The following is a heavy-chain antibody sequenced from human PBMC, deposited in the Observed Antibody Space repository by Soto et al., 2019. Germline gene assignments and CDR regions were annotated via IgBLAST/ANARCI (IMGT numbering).Heavy chain of an antibody. V-gene: IGHV3-15*01. CDR3: TTALFDYDYIWGSYRPFGAFDI. J-gene: IGHJ3*02. D-gene: IGHD3-16*02. Sequence: GGSLRLSCAASGFTFSNAWMSWVRQAPGKGLEWVGRIKSKTDGGTTDYAAPVKGKFTISRDDSKNTLYLQMNSLKTEDTAVYYCTTALFDYDYIWGSYRPFGAFDIWGQGTMVTVSS. CDR1: GFTFSNAW. CDR2: IKSKTDGGTT.